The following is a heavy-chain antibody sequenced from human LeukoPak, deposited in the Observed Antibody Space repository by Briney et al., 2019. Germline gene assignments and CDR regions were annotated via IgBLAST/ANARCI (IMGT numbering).Heavy chain of an antibody. D-gene: IGHD5-12*01. CDR1: GYTFTSYG. Sequence: GASVKVSCKASGYTFTSYGINWVRQAPGQGLEWIGWISANNGNTNYAQKLQGRVTMTTDTSTSTAYMELRSLRSDDTAVYYCARAGLPFYYYYMDVWGKGTTVTISS. J-gene: IGHJ6*03. V-gene: IGHV1-18*01. CDR2: ISANNGNT. CDR3: ARAGLPFYYYYMDV.